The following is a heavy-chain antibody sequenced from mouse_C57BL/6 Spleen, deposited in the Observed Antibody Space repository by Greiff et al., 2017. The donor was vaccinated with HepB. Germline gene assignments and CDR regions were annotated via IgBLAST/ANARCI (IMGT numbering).Heavy chain of an antibody. Sequence: VMLVESDAELVKPGASVKISCKVSGYTFTDHTIHWMKQRPEQGLEWIGYIYPRDGSTKYNEKFKGKATLTADKSSSTAYMQLNSLTSEDSAVYFCARRHYGSSYEAWFAYWGQGTLVTVSA. V-gene: IGHV1-78*01. CDR2: IYPRDGST. D-gene: IGHD1-1*01. CDR1: GYTFTDHT. CDR3: ARRHYGSSYEAWFAY. J-gene: IGHJ3*01.